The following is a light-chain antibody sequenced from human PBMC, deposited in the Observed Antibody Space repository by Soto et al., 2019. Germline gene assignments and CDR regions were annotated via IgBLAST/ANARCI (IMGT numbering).Light chain of an antibody. CDR3: CSYAGSYSCYVV. CDR2: DVS. J-gene: IGLJ2*01. Sequence: QSALTQPRSVSGSPGQSVTISCTGTSSDVGGYNYVSWYQQHPGKAPKLMIYDVSKRPSGVPDRFSGSNSGNTASLTISGLQAEDEADYYCCSYAGSYSCYVVFGGGTKLTVL. CDR1: SSDVGGYNY. V-gene: IGLV2-11*01.